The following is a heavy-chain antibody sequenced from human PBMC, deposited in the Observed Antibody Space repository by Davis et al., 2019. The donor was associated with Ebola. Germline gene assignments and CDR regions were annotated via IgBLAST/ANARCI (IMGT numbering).Heavy chain of an antibody. V-gene: IGHV4-30-4*02. CDR2: IYYSGST. CDR3: ARGNYGDYIVLYYYNMDV. Sequence: SETLSLTCTVSGGSISSGDYYWSWIRQPPGKGLEWIGYIYYSGSTYYNPSLKSRVTMSVDTSKNQFSLKLSSVTAADTAVYYCARGNYGDYIVLYYYNMDVWGQGTTVTVSS. CDR1: GGSISSGDYY. D-gene: IGHD4-17*01. J-gene: IGHJ6*02.